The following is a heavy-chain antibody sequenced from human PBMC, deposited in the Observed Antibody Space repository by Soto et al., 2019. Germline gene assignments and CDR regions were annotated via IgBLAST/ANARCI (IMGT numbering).Heavy chain of an antibody. J-gene: IGHJ4*02. D-gene: IGHD6-6*01. V-gene: IGHV3-21*01. CDR3: ARDPPRGAAPDY. CDR1: GFTFSSYS. Sequence: PGGSLRLSCAASGFTFSSYSMNWVRQAPGKGLEWVSSISSSSSYIYYADSVKGRFTISRDNAKNSLYLQMNSLRAEDTAVYYCARDPPRGAAPDYWGQGTPVPVSS. CDR2: ISSSSSYI.